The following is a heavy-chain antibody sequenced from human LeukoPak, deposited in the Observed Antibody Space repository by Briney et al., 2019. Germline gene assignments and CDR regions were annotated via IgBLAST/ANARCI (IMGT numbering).Heavy chain of an antibody. CDR2: INQRGSEE. Sequence: GGSLRLSCAASGIAFSPHWMNWVRQAPGRGLEWVATINQRGSEEYYMDSVKGRFTISRDNAENSVYLQMNSLRAEDTAVYYCARDGGTSGYDLLDYWGQGTLVTVSS. V-gene: IGHV3-7*01. CDR1: GIAFSPHW. J-gene: IGHJ4*02. CDR3: ARDGGTSGYDLLDY. D-gene: IGHD5-12*01.